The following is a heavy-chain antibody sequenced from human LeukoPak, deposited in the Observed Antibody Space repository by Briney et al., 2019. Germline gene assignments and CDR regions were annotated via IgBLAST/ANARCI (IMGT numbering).Heavy chain of an antibody. V-gene: IGHV4-34*09. CDR2: INHSGST. D-gene: IGHD1-26*01. CDR3: ARAGIWFDP. J-gene: IGHJ5*02. CDR1: GGSFSGYY. Sequence: SETLSLTCAVYGGSFSGYYWTWIRQPPGKGLEWIGEINHSGSTNYNPSLKSRVTISVDTSKNQFSLKLNSVTAADTAVYYCARAGIWFDPWGQGTLVTVSS.